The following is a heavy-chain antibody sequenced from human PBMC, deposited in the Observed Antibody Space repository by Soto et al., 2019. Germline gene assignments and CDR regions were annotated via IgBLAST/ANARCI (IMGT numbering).Heavy chain of an antibody. CDR1: GFTFSSYA. J-gene: IGHJ6*02. V-gene: IGHV3-30-3*01. D-gene: IGHD6-25*01. CDR2: ISYDGSNK. Sequence: GGSLRLSCAASGFTFSSYAMHWARQAPGKGLEWVAVISYDGSNKYYADSVKGRFTISRDNSKNTLYLQMNSLRAEDTAVYYCARDREAATGLVYYGLDVWGQGTTVTVSS. CDR3: ARDREAATGLVYYGLDV.